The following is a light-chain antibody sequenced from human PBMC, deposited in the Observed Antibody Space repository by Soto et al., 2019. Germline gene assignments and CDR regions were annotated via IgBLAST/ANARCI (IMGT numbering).Light chain of an antibody. V-gene: IGKV2-28*01. J-gene: IGKJ2*01. CDR1: QSLLHSNGQNY. CDR2: LRS. Sequence: DIVMTQSPLSLPVTPGEPASISCRSSQSLLHSNGQNYLDWYLQKPGQSPQLLIYLRSNRASGVPARFSGSGSGTDFTLKISRVEAEDVGVYYCMQALQTPATFGQGTQLEIK. CDR3: MQALQTPAT.